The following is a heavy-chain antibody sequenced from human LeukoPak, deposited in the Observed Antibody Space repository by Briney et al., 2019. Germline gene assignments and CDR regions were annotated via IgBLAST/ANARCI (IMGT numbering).Heavy chain of an antibody. CDR1: GGSINSYY. CDR3: ARMGGIAVAGYWYFDL. V-gene: IGHV4-59*01. Sequence: PSETLSLTCTVPGGSINSYYWSWMRQPPGKGLEWIGHIYSSGSTNYSPSLKSRVTLSADTSKNQFSLRLSSVTAADTAVYYCARMGGIAVAGYWYFDLWGRGTLVTVSS. J-gene: IGHJ2*01. D-gene: IGHD6-19*01. CDR2: IYSSGST.